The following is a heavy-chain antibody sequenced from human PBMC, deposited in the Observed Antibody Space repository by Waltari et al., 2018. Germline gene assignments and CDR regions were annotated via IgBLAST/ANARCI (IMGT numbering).Heavy chain of an antibody. Sequence: EVQLVESGGGLVQPGGSLRLSCAASEFIFSNFWMTWVRQAPGKGLEWVANINEDGSEKNYVDSVKGRFTISRDNAKNSLYLQMNSLRPEDTAVYYCASGGHVDYCGQGTLVTVSS. CDR3: ASGGHVDY. J-gene: IGHJ4*02. CDR2: INEDGSEK. V-gene: IGHV3-7*01. CDR1: EFIFSNFW.